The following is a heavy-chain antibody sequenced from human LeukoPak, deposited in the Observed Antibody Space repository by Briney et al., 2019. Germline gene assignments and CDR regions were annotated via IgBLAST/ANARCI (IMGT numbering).Heavy chain of an antibody. Sequence: RSGRSLRLSCAASGFIFDDYAMHWVRHAPGKGLEWVSGISWNSGSIVYADSVKGRFTISRDNAKNSLYLQMNSLRAEDTALYYCAKDRDYSSSGASVDYWGQGTLVTVSS. CDR3: AKDRDYSSSGASVDY. J-gene: IGHJ4*02. CDR1: GFIFDDYA. CDR2: ISWNSGSI. V-gene: IGHV3-9*01. D-gene: IGHD6-6*01.